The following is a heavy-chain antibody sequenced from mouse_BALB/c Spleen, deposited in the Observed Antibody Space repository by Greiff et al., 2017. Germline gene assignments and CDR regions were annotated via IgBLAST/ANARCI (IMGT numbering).Heavy chain of an antibody. Sequence: VRLKGSGGGLVKPGGSLKLSCAASGFTFSGYVMSWVRQSPEKRLEWVAEIRGGGGYTHYPDTVTGGFTISRDNAKNTLYLEMSSLRCEDTAMYYCARNYYGLAYWGQGGLVTVSA. V-gene: IGHV5-9-4*01. CDR1: GFTFSGYV. CDR3: ARNYYGLAY. D-gene: IGHD1-2*01. J-gene: IGHJ3*01. CDR2: IRGGGGYT.